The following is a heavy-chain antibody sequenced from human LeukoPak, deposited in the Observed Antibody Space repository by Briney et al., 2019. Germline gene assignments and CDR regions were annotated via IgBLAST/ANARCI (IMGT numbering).Heavy chain of an antibody. J-gene: IGHJ4*02. CDR1: GGSISSGDYY. V-gene: IGHV4-30-4*08. CDR3: ARGDSSGYYYLATFDY. CDR2: IYYSGST. Sequence: PSETLSLTCTVSGGSISSGDYYWSWIRQPPGKGLEWIGYIYYSGSTYYNPSLKSRVTISVDTSKNQFSLKLSSVTAADTAVYYCARGDSSGYYYLATFDYWGQGTLVTVSS. D-gene: IGHD3-22*01.